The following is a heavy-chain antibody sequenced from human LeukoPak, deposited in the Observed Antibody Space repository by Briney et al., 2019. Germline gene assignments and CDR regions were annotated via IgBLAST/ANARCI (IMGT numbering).Heavy chain of an antibody. Sequence: PGGSLRLSCVASGFTFSSYAMTWVRQAPGKGLEYVSTISDNGGNTNYADSVKGRFTISRDNSKNTLYLQMSSLRPEDTAVYYCVKAAGSWYGYFDYWGQGTLVTVSS. CDR3: VKAAGSWYGYFDY. CDR1: GFTFSSYA. D-gene: IGHD6-13*01. J-gene: IGHJ4*02. V-gene: IGHV3-64D*06. CDR2: ISDNGGNT.